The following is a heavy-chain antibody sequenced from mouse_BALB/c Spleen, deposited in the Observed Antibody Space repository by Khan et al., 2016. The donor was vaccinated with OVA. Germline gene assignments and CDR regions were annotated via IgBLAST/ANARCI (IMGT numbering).Heavy chain of an antibody. D-gene: IGHD1-1*01. CDR2: TNPTNGRT. Sequence: VQLQQSGAELVKAGASVKMSCKASGYTFTSYWMHWVKQRLGQGLEWFAETNPTNGRTYYNEQFKSKATLTVDKSYSTAYMLLSGPTFEDSAVYYCARIKKIVATYFDYWGQGTTLTVSS. V-gene: IGHV1S81*02. CDR3: ARIKKIVATYFDY. J-gene: IGHJ2*01. CDR1: GYTFTSYW.